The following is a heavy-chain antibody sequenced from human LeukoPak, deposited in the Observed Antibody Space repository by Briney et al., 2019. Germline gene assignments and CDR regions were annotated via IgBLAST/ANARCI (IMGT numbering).Heavy chain of an antibody. CDR1: GGSISSSSYY. D-gene: IGHD3-10*01. CDR3: CGELPWFGSTSRGGAKFHYYGMDV. Sequence: SETLSLTCTVSGGSISSSSYYWGWIRQPPGKGLEWIGSIYYSGSTYYNPSLKSRVTISVDTSKNQFSLKLSSVTAADPALYSCCGELPWFGSTSRGGAKFHYYGMDVWGQGTTVTVSS. CDR2: IYYSGST. J-gene: IGHJ6*02. V-gene: IGHV4-39*01.